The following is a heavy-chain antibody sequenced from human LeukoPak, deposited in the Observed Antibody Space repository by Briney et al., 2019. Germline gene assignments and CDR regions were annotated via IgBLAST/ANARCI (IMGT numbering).Heavy chain of an antibody. CDR2: VNSDGSDT. D-gene: IGHD6-19*01. J-gene: IGHJ4*02. CDR3: AKDGSGWYDY. Sequence: GGSLRLSCAASRGFTFSSNWMYWVRQALGKGLVWVSRVNSDGSDTAYADSVKGRFTISRDNSKNTLYLQMNSLRAEDTAVYYCAKDGSGWYDYWGQGTLVTVSS. CDR1: RGFTFSSNW. V-gene: IGHV3-74*01.